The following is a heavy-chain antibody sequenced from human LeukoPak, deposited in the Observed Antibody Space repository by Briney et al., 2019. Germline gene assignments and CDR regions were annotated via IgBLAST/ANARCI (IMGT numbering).Heavy chain of an antibody. J-gene: IGHJ5*01. V-gene: IGHV1-18*01. CDR3: ARDLWNFYDDSGYNRDFDS. CDR1: SR. D-gene: IGHD3-22*01. Sequence: ASVKVSCKAASRISWVRQAPGQGLEWMGWIGTYGGDTYYAQRFQGRITVTTDTSTSTVYMELRNLRSDDTAVYYCARDLWNFYDDSGYNRDFDSWGQGTLVTVSS. CDR2: IGTYGGDT.